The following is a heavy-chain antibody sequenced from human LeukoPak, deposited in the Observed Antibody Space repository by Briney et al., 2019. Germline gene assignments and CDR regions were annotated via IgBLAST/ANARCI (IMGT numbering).Heavy chain of an antibody. J-gene: IGHJ6*02. CDR3: ATYCTGGSCDSEDYYYGMDA. Sequence: ASVKVSCKASGYTFTSYGISWVRQAPGQGLEWMGWISAYNGDTNYAKKFQGRVTLTTDTSTSTAYMELRSLRSDDTALYYCATYCTGGSCDSEDYYYGMDAWGQGTTVTVSS. D-gene: IGHD2-15*01. CDR2: ISAYNGDT. V-gene: IGHV1-18*01. CDR1: GYTFTSYG.